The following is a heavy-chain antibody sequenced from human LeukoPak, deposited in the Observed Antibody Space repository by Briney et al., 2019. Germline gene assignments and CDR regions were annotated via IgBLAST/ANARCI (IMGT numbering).Heavy chain of an antibody. CDR2: LNPKSGAS. V-gene: IGHV1-2*02. CDR3: ARGLAVYYYYMDV. CDR1: GYTFTGHY. Sequence: ASVKVSCKASGYTFTGHYMHRVRQAPGQDLEWMGWLNPKSGASNYAQKFEGRVTMTRDTSISTAHMELSRLGSDDTAVYYCARGLAVYYYYMDVWGKGTTVTVSS. D-gene: IGHD6-25*01. J-gene: IGHJ6*03.